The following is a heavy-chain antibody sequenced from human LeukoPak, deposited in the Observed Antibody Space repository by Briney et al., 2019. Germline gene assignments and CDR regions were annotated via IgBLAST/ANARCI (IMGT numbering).Heavy chain of an antibody. D-gene: IGHD3-10*01. J-gene: IGHJ5*02. CDR1: GFTFDDYG. CDR3: ARDSVPMVRGVPTHWFDP. V-gene: IGHV3-20*04. CDR2: INWNGGST. Sequence: GGSLRLSCAASGFTFDDYGMSWVRQAPGQGLEWVSGINWNGGSTGYADSVKGRFTISRDNAKNSLYLQINSLRAEDTALYYCARDSVPMVRGVPTHWFDPWGQGTLVTVSS.